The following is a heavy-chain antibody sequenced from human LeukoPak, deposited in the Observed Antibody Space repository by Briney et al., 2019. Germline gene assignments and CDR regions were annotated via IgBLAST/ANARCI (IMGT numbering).Heavy chain of an antibody. J-gene: IGHJ3*02. V-gene: IGHV3-7*01. CDR3: ARDYDYFSGHNLDAYDI. CDR1: GLSSSSYW. Sequence: GGSLRLSCVASGLSSSSYWMTWARQAPGKALEWVANIKEDGSAKSYVDSVKGRFTISRDNAKNSLYLQMDSLRVEDTAVYYCARDYDYFSGHNLDAYDIWGQGTTVTVSS. CDR2: IKEDGSAK. D-gene: IGHD2-15*01.